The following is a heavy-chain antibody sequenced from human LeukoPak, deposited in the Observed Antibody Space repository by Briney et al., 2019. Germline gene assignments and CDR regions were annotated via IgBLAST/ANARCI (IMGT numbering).Heavy chain of an antibody. D-gene: IGHD1-26*01. CDR2: NNPSGGST. J-gene: IGHJ6*02. V-gene: IGHV1-46*01. CDR1: GYTFASYY. Sequence: ASVKVSCKASGYTFASYYMHWERQAPGQGLEWMGINNPSGGSTSYAQKFQGRVTMTRDTSTSTVYMELSSLRSEDTAVYYCARSGEIVGGYYYYYGMDVWGQGTTVTVSS. CDR3: ARSGEIVGGYYYYYGMDV.